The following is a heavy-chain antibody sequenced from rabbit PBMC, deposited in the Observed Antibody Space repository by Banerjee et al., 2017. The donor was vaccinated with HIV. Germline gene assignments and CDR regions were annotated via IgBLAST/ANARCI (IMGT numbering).Heavy chain of an antibody. V-gene: IGHV1S45*01. D-gene: IGHD6-1*01. Sequence: QEQLEESGGDLVKPEGSLTLTCTASGFSFSSSYWMCWVRQAPGKGLEWIGCICAGSSGDMHYANWAKGRFTISQTSSTTVTLQMTSLTVADTATYFCARGVSNYGYVGGTYFKLWGPGTLVTVS. J-gene: IGHJ4*01. CDR2: ICAGSSGDM. CDR1: GFSFSSSYW. CDR3: ARGVSNYGYVGGTYFKL.